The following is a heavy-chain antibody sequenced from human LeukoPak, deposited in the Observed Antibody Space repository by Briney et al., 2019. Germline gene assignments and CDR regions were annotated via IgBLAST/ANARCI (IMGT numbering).Heavy chain of an antibody. CDR1: GGSISSRGYY. V-gene: IGHV4-39*07. D-gene: IGHD5/OR15-5a*01. Sequence: PSETLSLTCTVSGGSISSRGYYWGWIRQPPGKGLQWIGNIYYSGSTYYNPSLKSRVTISVDTSKNQFSLKLSSVTAADTAVYYCARDDSTWKPLDYWGQGTLVTVSS. CDR2: IYYSGST. J-gene: IGHJ4*02. CDR3: ARDDSTWKPLDY.